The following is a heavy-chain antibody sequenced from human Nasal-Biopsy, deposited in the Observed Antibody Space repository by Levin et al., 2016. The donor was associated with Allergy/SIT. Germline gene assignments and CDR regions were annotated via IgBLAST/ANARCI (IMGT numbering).Heavy chain of an antibody. CDR1: GLTFSAYA. CDR3: ARDPNGDYIGAFDF. CDR2: IVTTGGA. J-gene: IGHJ3*01. Sequence: GGSLRLSCAASGLTFSAYAMTWVRQAPGKGLEWVSSIVTTGGAQYADSVKGRFTISRDNSKNTLFLQMNSLRDEDTALYFCARDPNGDYIGAFDFWGRGTMVTVSS. V-gene: IGHV3-23*01. D-gene: IGHD4-17*01.